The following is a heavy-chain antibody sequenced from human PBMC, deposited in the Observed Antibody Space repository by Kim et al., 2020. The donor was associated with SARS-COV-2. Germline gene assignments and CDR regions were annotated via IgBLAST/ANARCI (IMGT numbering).Heavy chain of an antibody. Sequence: ASVKVSCKASGYTFTSYYMHWVRQAPGQGLEWMGRINPSGGSATYAKEFQGRVTMTRDTSTNTVYMELSSLRAEDTAVYYCARGLGSGSYYGVWGQGTLVTVSS. J-gene: IGHJ4*02. CDR2: INPSGGSA. CDR1: GYTFTSYY. CDR3: ARGLGSGSYYGV. D-gene: IGHD1-26*01. V-gene: IGHV1-46*03.